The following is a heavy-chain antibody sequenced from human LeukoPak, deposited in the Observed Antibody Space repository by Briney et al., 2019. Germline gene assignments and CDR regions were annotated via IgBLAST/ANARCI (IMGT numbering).Heavy chain of an antibody. V-gene: IGHV1-2*02. D-gene: IGHD3-9*01. CDR1: GSTFTGAY. CDR2: INPNSGET. J-gene: IGHJ1*01. CDR3: ARVLFNSGYIY. Sequence: ASVKVSCEASGSTFTGAYMHWVRQAPGQGLEWMGWINPNSGETKFAQKFQGRVTLTRDTSISTLYMDLGGLTSDDTAVYYCARVLFNSGYIYWGQGSLVTVSS.